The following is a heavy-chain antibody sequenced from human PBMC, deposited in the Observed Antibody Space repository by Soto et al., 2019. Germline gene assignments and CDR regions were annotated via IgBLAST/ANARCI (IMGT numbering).Heavy chain of an antibody. CDR3: ARDPSSGGFCPGPCFDY. V-gene: IGHV4-30-4*02. J-gene: IGHJ4*02. CDR1: GGSISNTDYY. Sequence: PSDSLSLACTVSGGSISNTDYYWSWIRQPPGKGLESIGYISYSGSTYYNPSLKSRVTISIDTSKNQFSLKLSSVTPADTAVYYCARDPSSGGFCPGPCFDYWGQGSLVTVSS. CDR2: ISYSGST. D-gene: IGHD2-15*01.